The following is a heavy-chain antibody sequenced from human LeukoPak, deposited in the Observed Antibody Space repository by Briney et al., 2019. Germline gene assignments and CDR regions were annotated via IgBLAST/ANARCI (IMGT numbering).Heavy chain of an antibody. Sequence: GESQKISCKGSGYSFTSYWIGWVRQMPGKGLEWVGIIYPGDSDTRYSPSFQGQVTISAHKSISTAYLQWSSLKASDTAMYYCARAYSSSSPFDYWGQGTLVTVSS. CDR3: ARAYSSSSPFDY. J-gene: IGHJ4*02. CDR2: IYPGDSDT. D-gene: IGHD6-6*01. CDR1: GYSFTSYW. V-gene: IGHV5-51*01.